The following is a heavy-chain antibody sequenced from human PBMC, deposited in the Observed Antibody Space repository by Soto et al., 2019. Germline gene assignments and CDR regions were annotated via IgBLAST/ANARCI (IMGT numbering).Heavy chain of an antibody. D-gene: IGHD3-9*01. Sequence: GGSLRLSCATSGFTFTNYVMSWVRQAPGEGLEWVSAITGDGGVTYYADSVKGRFTISRDNSKNTLYLQMNSLRAEDTAVYYCARGGTFVLRYFDWLLPGYGMDVWGQGTTVTVSS. CDR1: GFTFTNYV. CDR3: ARGGTFVLRYFDWLLPGYGMDV. CDR2: ITGDGGVT. J-gene: IGHJ6*02. V-gene: IGHV3-23*01.